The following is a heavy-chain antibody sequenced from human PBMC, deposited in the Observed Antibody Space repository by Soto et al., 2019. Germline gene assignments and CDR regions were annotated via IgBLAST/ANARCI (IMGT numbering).Heavy chain of an antibody. CDR3: ARGVTYYDILTVPGTYYYYYMDV. CDR1: GYTFTSYD. V-gene: IGHV1-8*01. CDR2: MNPNSGNT. J-gene: IGHJ6*03. D-gene: IGHD3-9*01. Sequence: QVQLVQSGAEVKKPGASVKVSCKASGYTFTSYDINWVRQATGQGLEWMGWMNPNSGNTGYAQKLQGRVTMTRNTSISTAYMELSSLRSEDTAVYYCARGVTYYDILTVPGTYYYYYMDVWGKGTTVTVSS.